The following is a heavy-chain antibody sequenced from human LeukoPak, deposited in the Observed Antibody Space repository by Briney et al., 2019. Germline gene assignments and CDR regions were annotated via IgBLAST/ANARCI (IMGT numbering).Heavy chain of an antibody. CDR1: GFTVSSNY. Sequence: PGGSLRLSCAASGFTVSSNYMTWVRQAPGKGLEWVSVISGSGGSTYYVDSVKGRFTISRDNSKNTLYLQMNSLRAEDTAVYYCAQEIYGDSTGGRFQHWGQGTLVTVSS. J-gene: IGHJ1*01. CDR3: AQEIYGDSTGGRFQH. V-gene: IGHV3-23*01. CDR2: ISGSGGST. D-gene: IGHD4-17*01.